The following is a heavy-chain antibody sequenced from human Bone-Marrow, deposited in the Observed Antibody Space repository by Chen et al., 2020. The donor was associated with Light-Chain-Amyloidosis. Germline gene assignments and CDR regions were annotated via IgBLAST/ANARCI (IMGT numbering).Heavy chain of an antibody. J-gene: IGHJ5*02. CDR2: IYYSGST. CDR3: ARDLHCSSTSCSWFDP. D-gene: IGHD2-2*01. CDR1: GGSISSGGYY. Sequence: QVQLQESGPGLVKPSQTLSLTCTVSGGSISSGGYYWSWIRQHPGKGLEWIGYIYYSGSTYYNPSLKSRVTISVDTSKNQFSRKLSSVTAADTAVYYCARDLHCSSTSCSWFDPWGQGTLVTVSS. V-gene: IGHV4-31*03.